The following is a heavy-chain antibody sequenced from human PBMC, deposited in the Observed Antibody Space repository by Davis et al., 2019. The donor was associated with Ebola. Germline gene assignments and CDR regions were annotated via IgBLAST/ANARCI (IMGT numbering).Heavy chain of an antibody. D-gene: IGHD2-8*01. V-gene: IGHV3-21*01. J-gene: IGHJ4*02. Sequence: PGGSLRLSCAASGFTFSSYSMNWVRQAPGKGLEWVSSISSSSSYIYYADSVKGRFTISRDNSKNTLYLQMNSLRAEDTAVYYCARDRHVGYCTNGVCYWLGYWGQGTLVTVSS. CDR1: GFTFSSYS. CDR3: ARDRHVGYCTNGVCYWLGY. CDR2: ISSSSSYI.